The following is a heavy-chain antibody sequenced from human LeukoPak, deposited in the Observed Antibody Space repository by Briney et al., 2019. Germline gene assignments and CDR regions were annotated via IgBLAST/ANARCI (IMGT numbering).Heavy chain of an antibody. V-gene: IGHV6-1*01. CDR3: AGDHSFRFDY. Sequence: SQTLSLTCAISGDSVSSNSVTWNWIRQSPSRGLEWLGRTYYRAKWYNDYAGSVKSRIIINPDTSKNQFSLQLNSVTPEDTAAYFCAGDHSFRFDYWGQGILVTVSS. CDR1: GDSVSSNSVT. CDR2: TYYRAKWYN. J-gene: IGHJ4*02. D-gene: IGHD2-21*01.